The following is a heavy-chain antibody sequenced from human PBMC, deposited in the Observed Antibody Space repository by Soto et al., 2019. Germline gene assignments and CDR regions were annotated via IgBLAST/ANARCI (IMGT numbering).Heavy chain of an antibody. V-gene: IGHV3-23*01. D-gene: IGHD5-18*01. J-gene: IGHJ4*02. CDR2: LSGTGGST. Sequence: EVQLLESGGGLVQPGGSLRLSCAASGFTFSSYAMSWVRQAPGKGLEWVSDLSGTGGSTYYADSVKGRFTISRDNSKNTRDLQMNSLRAEDTAVYYCAKRRGYSYGDFDYWGQGTLVTVSS. CDR1: GFTFSSYA. CDR3: AKRRGYSYGDFDY.